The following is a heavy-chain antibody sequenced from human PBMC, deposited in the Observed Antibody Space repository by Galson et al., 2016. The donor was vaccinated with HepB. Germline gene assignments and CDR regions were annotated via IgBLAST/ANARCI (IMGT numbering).Heavy chain of an antibody. J-gene: IGHJ3*01. D-gene: IGHD2-15*01. Sequence: QSGAEVKKPGESLKISCTGSGYKFATYWIAWVRQMPGKGLEWMGINFPADSETTYSPAFQGQVTISADKSISTAYLQWSSLKASDTAIYFCARSVGTALDFWGQGTMVTVSS. CDR2: NFPADSET. V-gene: IGHV5-51*01. CDR3: ARSVGTALDF. CDR1: GYKFATYW.